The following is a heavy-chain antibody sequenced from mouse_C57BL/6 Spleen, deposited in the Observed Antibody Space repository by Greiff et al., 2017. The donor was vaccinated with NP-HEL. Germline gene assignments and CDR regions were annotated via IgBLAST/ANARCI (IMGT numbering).Heavy chain of an antibody. J-gene: IGHJ3*01. CDR1: GYAFSSSW. CDR3: AAYYSNPFAY. Sequence: QVQLQQPGAELVKPGASVKISCKASGYAFSSSWMNWVKQRPGKGLEWIGRIYPGDGDTNYNGKFKGKATLTADKSSSTAYMQLSSLTSEDSAVYFCAAYYSNPFAYWGQGTLVTVSA. D-gene: IGHD2-5*01. V-gene: IGHV1-82*01. CDR2: IYPGDGDT.